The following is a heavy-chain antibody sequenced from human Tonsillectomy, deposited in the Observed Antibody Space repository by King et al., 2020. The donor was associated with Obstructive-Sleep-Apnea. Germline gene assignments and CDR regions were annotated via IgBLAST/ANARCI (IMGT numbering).Heavy chain of an antibody. CDR3: TTVPGDSDGYSFDY. Sequence: VQLVESGGGLVKPGGSLRLSCAASGFAFTNAWMSWLRQAPGKGMEGVGRIIRKTQGGTADYAAPVRGRFSISRDDSKNTVYLQMNYLKTEDTAVYYCTTVPGDSDGYSFDYWGQGALVIVSS. CDR1: GFAFTNAW. J-gene: IGHJ4*02. V-gene: IGHV3-15*01. D-gene: IGHD5-18*01. CDR2: IIRKTQGGTA.